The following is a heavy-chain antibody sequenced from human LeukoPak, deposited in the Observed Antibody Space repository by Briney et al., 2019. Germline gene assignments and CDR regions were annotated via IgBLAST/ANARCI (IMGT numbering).Heavy chain of an antibody. CDR1: GYTLTSYY. J-gene: IGHJ1*01. Sequence: ASVKVSCKASGYTLTSYYMHWVRQAPGQGLEWMGIINPSGGSTSYAQKFQGRVTMTRDTSTSTVYMELSSLRSEDTAVYYCVEESPEYFQHWGQGTLVTVSS. D-gene: IGHD3-10*01. V-gene: IGHV1-46*01. CDR3: VEESPEYFQH. CDR2: INPSGGST.